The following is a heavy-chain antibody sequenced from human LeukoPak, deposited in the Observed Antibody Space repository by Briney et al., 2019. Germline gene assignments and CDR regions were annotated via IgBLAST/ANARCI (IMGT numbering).Heavy chain of an antibody. D-gene: IGHD3-22*01. V-gene: IGHV1-24*01. CDR3: ATVYYYDSSGQGGNWFDP. CDR2: FDPEDGET. CDR1: GYTLTELS. Sequence: ASVKVSCKVSGYTLTELSMHWVRQAPGKRLEWMGGFDPEDGETIYAQKFQGRVTMTEDTSTDTAYMELSSLRSEDTAVYYCATVYYYDSSGQGGNWFDPWGQGTLVTVSS. J-gene: IGHJ5*02.